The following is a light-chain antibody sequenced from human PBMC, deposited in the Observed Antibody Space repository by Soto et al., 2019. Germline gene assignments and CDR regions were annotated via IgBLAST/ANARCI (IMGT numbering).Light chain of an antibody. J-gene: IGKJ2*01. CDR3: QQYNNWPPVYT. Sequence: EIVMTQSPDILSVSPGERATLSCRASQSVSSSLAWYQQKPGQAPRLLIYDASTRATGIPARFSGSGSGTEFTLTISSLQSEDFALYYCQQYNNWPPVYTFGQGTKLEIK. CDR2: DAS. V-gene: IGKV3D-15*01. CDR1: QSVSSS.